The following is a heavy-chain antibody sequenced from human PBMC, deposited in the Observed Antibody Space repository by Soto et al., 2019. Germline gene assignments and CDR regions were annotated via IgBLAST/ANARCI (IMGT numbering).Heavy chain of an antibody. CDR1: GFTVSSNY. CDR2: IYSGGST. Sequence: GGSLRLSCAASGFTVSSNYMSWVRQAPGKGLEWVSVIYSGGSTYYADSVKGRFTISRDNSKKTLYLQMNSLRAEDTAVYYCARDWGDYCSSTSCYSGTAFDIWGQGTMVTVSS. D-gene: IGHD2-2*01. CDR3: ARDWGDYCSSTSCYSGTAFDI. V-gene: IGHV3-53*01. J-gene: IGHJ3*02.